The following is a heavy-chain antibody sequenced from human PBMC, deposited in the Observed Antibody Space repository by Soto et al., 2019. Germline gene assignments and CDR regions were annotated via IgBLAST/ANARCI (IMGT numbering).Heavy chain of an antibody. Sequence: PSETLSLTCAVYGGSFSGYYWSWIRQPPGKGLEWIGEINHSGSTNYNPSLKSRVTISVDTSKNQFSLKLSSVTAADTAVYYCARGRRIAVAGTPPAFDYWGQGTLVTVSS. CDR3: ARGRRIAVAGTPPAFDY. J-gene: IGHJ4*02. CDR2: INHSGST. CDR1: GGSFSGYY. D-gene: IGHD6-19*01. V-gene: IGHV4-34*01.